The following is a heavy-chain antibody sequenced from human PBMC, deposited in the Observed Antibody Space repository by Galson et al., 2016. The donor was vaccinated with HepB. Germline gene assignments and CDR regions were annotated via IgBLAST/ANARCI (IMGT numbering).Heavy chain of an antibody. D-gene: IGHD7-27*01. CDR2: TFYRSNWQN. J-gene: IGHJ4*02. V-gene: IGHV6-1*01. Sequence: CAISGDSVFSNSAGWNWIRQSPSRGLEWLGRTFYRSNWQNDYAESVRSRITINPDTSKNQFSLQLNSVTPEDTAVYYCARSYLLGRGFGWWGQGTLVTVSS. CDR1: GDSVFSNSAG. CDR3: ARSYLLGRGFGW.